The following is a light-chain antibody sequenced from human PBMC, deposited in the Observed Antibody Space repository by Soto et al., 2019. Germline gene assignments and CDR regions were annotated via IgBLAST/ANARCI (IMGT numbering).Light chain of an antibody. CDR1: QSVDTN. J-gene: IGKJ2*01. V-gene: IGKV3-15*01. CDR3: QQYYNWPPYT. Sequence: EVVMTQSPATLSVSPGDRATLSCRASQSVDTNVAWYQQKPGQAPRLLVHCASTRATGVPARFTGIGSGTDFTLTISGLKSDDFAVYYCQQYYNWPPYTFGQGTKLQIK. CDR2: CAS.